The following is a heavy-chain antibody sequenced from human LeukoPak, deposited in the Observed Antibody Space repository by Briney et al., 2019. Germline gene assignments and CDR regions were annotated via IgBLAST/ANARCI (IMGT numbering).Heavy chain of an antibody. V-gene: IGHV1-2*06. CDR3: AREPATMVRGVLLGRFDP. Sequence: ASVKVSCKASGYIFTGYYMHWVRQAPGQGLEWMGRINPDSGGTNYAQKFQGRVTMTRDTSISTAYMELRRLRSDDTAVYYCAREPATMVRGVLLGRFDPWGQGTLVTVSS. J-gene: IGHJ5*02. CDR2: INPDSGGT. D-gene: IGHD3-10*01. CDR1: GYIFTGYY.